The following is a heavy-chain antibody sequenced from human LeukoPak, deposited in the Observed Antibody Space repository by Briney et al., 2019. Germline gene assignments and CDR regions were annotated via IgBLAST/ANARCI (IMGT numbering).Heavy chain of an antibody. D-gene: IGHD2-2*01. CDR2: INPSGGST. CDR1: GYTFTSYY. CDR3: ARPRGVVPAASAWFDP. V-gene: IGHV1-46*01. Sequence: ASVKVSCKASGYTFTSYYMHWVRQAPGQGLEWMGIINPSGGSTSYAQKFQGRVTITRDTSASTAYMELSSLRSEDTAVYYCARPRGVVPAASAWFDPWGQGTLVTVSS. J-gene: IGHJ5*02.